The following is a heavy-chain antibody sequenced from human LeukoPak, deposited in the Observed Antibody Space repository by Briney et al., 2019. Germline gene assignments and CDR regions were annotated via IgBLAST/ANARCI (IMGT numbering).Heavy chain of an antibody. V-gene: IGHV3-21*01. CDR3: AREEALAKYYYYYYMDV. D-gene: IGHD5-12*01. J-gene: IGHJ6*03. Sequence: GGSLRLSCAASGFTFSSYSMNWVRQAPGKGLEWVSSISSSSSYIYYADSVKGRFTISRDNAKNSLYLQMNSLRAEDTAVYYCAREEALAKYYYYYYMDVWGKGTTVTVSS. CDR2: ISSSSSYI. CDR1: GFTFSSYS.